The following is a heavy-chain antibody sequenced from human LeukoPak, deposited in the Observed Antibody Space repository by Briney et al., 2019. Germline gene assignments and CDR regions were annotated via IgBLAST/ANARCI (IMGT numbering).Heavy chain of an antibody. Sequence: SETLSLTCPVSGGSISSYYWSWIRQPPGKGLEWIGYIYYSGSTNYNPSLKSRVTISVDTSKNQFSLKLSSVIAADTAVYYCARHYDWVSRFDYWGQGTLVTVSS. CDR3: ARHYDWVSRFDY. V-gene: IGHV4-59*08. CDR1: GGSISSYY. J-gene: IGHJ4*02. D-gene: IGHD3-16*01. CDR2: IYYSGST.